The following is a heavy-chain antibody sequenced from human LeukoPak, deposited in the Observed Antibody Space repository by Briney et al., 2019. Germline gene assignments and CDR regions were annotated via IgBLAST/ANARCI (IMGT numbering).Heavy chain of an antibody. V-gene: IGHV4-59*11. D-gene: IGHD1-14*01. CDR2: IDYTGST. J-gene: IGHJ4*02. Sequence: SETLSLTCTVSGGSISNHYWSWIRQPPGKGLEWIGYIDYTGSTNYNPSLKSRVTISVDTSKNHFSLNLSSVTAADTAVYYCARSQSRGNAGTFHYWGQGTLVTVSS. CDR1: GGSISNHY. CDR3: ARSQSRGNAGTFHY.